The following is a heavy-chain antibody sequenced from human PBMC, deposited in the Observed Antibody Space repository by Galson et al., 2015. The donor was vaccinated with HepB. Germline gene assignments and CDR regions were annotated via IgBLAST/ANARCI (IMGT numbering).Heavy chain of an antibody. J-gene: IGHJ4*02. V-gene: IGHV3-53*01. D-gene: IGHD3-10*01. CDR1: GFTVSSNY. CDR2: IYSGGST. Sequence: SLRLSCAASGFTVSSNYMSWVRQAPGKGLEWVSVIYSGGSTYYADSVKGRFTISRDNSKNTLYLQKNSLRAEDTAVYYCAREISGSYFYWGQGTLVTVSS. CDR3: AREISGSYFY.